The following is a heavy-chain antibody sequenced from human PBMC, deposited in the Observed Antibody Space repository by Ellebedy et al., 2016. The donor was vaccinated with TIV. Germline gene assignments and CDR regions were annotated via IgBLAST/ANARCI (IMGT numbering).Heavy chain of an antibody. Sequence: ASVKVSCKAFGGTFSTYALNWVRQAPGQGLEWIGAFLPMFGTATSAQKFQGRVTITADESMTTAYMDLSSLRSEDTAVYYCARDTGRIAAAGLDFWGQGTLVTVTS. D-gene: IGHD6-25*01. V-gene: IGHV1-69*13. CDR2: FLPMFGTA. CDR1: GGTFSTYA. CDR3: ARDTGRIAAAGLDF. J-gene: IGHJ4*02.